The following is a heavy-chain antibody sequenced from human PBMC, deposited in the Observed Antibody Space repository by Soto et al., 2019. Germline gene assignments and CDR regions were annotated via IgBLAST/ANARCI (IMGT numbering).Heavy chain of an antibody. Sequence: PGGSLRLSCAAFGFTFSDHYMDWVRQAPGKGLEWVGRIRNKANNYTTEYAASVKGRFTISRDDSKNSLFLQMNSLKTEDTAVYYCSRAGILTTPYYFDYWGQGTLVTVSS. D-gene: IGHD4-4*01. J-gene: IGHJ4*01. CDR2: IRNKANNYTT. V-gene: IGHV3-72*01. CDR1: GFTFSDHY. CDR3: SRAGILTTPYYFDY.